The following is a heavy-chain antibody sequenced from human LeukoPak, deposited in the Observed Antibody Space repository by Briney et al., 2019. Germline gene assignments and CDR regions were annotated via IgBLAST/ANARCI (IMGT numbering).Heavy chain of an antibody. CDR1: GGSLSSYY. CDR3: ARVEIVVVPAAQNAFDI. D-gene: IGHD2-2*01. V-gene: IGHV4-59*08. J-gene: IGHJ3*02. Sequence: SETLSLTCTVSGGSLSSYYWSWIRQPPGKGLEWIGYIYYSGSTNYNPSLKSRVTISVDTSKNQFSLKLSSVTAADTAVYYCARVEIVVVPAAQNAFDIWGQGTMVTVSS. CDR2: IYYSGST.